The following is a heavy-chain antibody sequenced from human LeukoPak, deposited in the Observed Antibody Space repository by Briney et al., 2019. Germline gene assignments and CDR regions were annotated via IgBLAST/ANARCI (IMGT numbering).Heavy chain of an antibody. V-gene: IGHV4-39*07. CDR3: AREWQYQFDY. CDR1: GGSINTNYY. D-gene: IGHD4-11*01. Sequence: PSETLSLTCTVSGGSINTNYYWAWIRQPPGEGLEWIGSVYHSGIPYYTPSLKSRVSISVDTSKNQFSLKVTSVTAADTAVYYCAREWQYQFDYWGQGTLVTVSS. CDR2: VYHSGIP. J-gene: IGHJ4*02.